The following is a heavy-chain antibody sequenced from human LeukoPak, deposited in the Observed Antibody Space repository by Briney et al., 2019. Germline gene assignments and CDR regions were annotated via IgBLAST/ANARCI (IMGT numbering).Heavy chain of an antibody. J-gene: IGHJ2*01. CDR2: ISSSSSTI. CDR1: GFTFSSYS. V-gene: IGHV3-48*01. D-gene: IGHD2-21*02. CDR3: ATVVRCGGDCYWYFDP. Sequence: PGGSLRLSCAASGFTFSSYSMNWVRQAPGKGLEWVSYISSSSSTIYYADSVKGRFTISRDNAKNTLYLQMNSLRAEDTAVYYCATVVRCGGDCYWYFDPWGRGTLVTVSS.